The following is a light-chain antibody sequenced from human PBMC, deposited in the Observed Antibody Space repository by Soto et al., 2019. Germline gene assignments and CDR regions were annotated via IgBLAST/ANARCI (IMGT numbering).Light chain of an antibody. CDR1: QDIRNY. J-gene: IGKJ4*01. Sequence: DLQMTQSPSSLSASVGDRVTITCQASQDIRNYLNWYQQKPGKAPNLLIYDASNLRAGVPSRFSGSGSGTEFPFAISGLQPEDIATYYCQHYDHLPPLSFGGGTKVEIK. CDR2: DAS. V-gene: IGKV1-33*01. CDR3: QHYDHLPPLS.